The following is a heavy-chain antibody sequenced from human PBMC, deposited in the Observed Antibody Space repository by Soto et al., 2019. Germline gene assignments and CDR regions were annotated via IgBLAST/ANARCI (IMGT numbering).Heavy chain of an antibody. J-gene: IGHJ6*02. D-gene: IGHD3-9*01. CDR1: GFTCSSYW. CDR3: ARTILTGYYLIYYYYGMDV. V-gene: IGHV3-7*01. Sequence: GGSLRLSCAASGFTCSSYWMSWVRQAPGKGLEWVANIKQDGSEKYYVDSVKGRFTISRDNAKNSLYLQMNSLRAEDTAVYYCARTILTGYYLIYYYYGMDVWGQGTTVTVSS. CDR2: IKQDGSEK.